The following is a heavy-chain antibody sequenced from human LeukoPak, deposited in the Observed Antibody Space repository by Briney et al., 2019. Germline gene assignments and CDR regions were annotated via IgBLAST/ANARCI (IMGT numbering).Heavy chain of an antibody. V-gene: IGHV3-30*02. J-gene: IGHJ4*02. D-gene: IGHD7-27*01. Sequence: PGASLRLSCAVSGFSFTTFGIHWVRQAPGEGLEWVAFIHFPTDNRYYVDSVKGRFTISRDDSRTTLYLQMNSLRPDDTAVYHCARDVPNWAVDYWGQGTLVTVSS. CDR3: ARDVPNWAVDY. CDR2: IHFPTDNR. CDR1: GFSFTTFG.